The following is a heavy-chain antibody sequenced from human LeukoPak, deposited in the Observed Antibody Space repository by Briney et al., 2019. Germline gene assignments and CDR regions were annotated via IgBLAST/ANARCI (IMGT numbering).Heavy chain of an antibody. D-gene: IGHD6-19*01. CDR2: ISSSSSYI. CDR3: ARVPEGAVAGFSTERASIDY. J-gene: IGHJ4*02. CDR1: GFTFSSYS. Sequence: PGGSLRLSCAASGFTFSSYSMNWVRQAPGKGLEWVSSISSSSSYIYYADSVKGRFTISRDNAKNSLYLQMKSLRVEDTAVYYCARVPEGAVAGFSTERASIDYWGQGTLVTVSS. V-gene: IGHV3-21*01.